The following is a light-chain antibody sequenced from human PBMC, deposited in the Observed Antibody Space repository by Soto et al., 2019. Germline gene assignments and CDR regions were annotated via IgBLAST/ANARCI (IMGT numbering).Light chain of an antibody. V-gene: IGKV3D-20*02. CDR1: QSVSSNY. J-gene: IGKJ4*01. CDR3: QQRTNWPPT. CDR2: IAS. Sequence: EIVLTQSPGTLSLSPGERATLSCRASQSVSSNYLAWYQQKTGQTPRLLIYIASSRAPGIPDRFSGSGSGTHFTLTISSLEPEDFAVYYCQQRTNWPPTFGGGTKVEMK.